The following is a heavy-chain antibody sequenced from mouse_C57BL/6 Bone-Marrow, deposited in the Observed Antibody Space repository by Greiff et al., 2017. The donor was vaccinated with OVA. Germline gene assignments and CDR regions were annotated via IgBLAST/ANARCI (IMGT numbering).Heavy chain of an antibody. J-gene: IGHJ4*01. CDR3: AREGEYYYAMDY. CDR2: IYPRSGNT. V-gene: IGHV1-81*01. CDR1: GYTFTSYG. Sequence: QVQLQQSGAELARPGASVKLSCKASGYTFTSYGISWVKQRTGQGLEWIGEIYPRSGNTYYNEKFKGKATVTADKSYSTAYMELRSLTSADSAVYVCAREGEYYYAMDYWGQGTSVTVSS.